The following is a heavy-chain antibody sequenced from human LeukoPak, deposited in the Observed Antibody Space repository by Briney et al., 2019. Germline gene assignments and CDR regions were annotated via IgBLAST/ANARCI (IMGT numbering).Heavy chain of an antibody. CDR1: GYTFTTHD. CDR2: MSPNSGDT. D-gene: IGHD3-16*01. Sequence: ASVTVSCRASGYTFTTHDINWVRQATGQGLEWLGWMSPNSGDTGYAQKFQGRVTMTSDSSISTAFMELSSLRSEDTAIYYCVRTPPNWGFDYWGQGTLVTVSS. CDR3: VRTPPNWGFDY. V-gene: IGHV1-8*01. J-gene: IGHJ4*02.